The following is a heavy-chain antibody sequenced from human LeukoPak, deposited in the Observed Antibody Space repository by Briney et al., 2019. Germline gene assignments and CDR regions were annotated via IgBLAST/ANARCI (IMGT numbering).Heavy chain of an antibody. D-gene: IGHD3-9*01. CDR3: ARGFRYYDILTGYYVDFDY. CDR2: INGSGDTT. V-gene: IGHV3-23*01. J-gene: IGHJ4*02. Sequence: GGSLRLSCAASGFTLNTYAMSWVRQAPGEGLEWVSAINGSGDTTYYTDSVKGRFTISRDNSKNTLYLQMNSLRAEDTAVYYCARGFRYYDILTGYYVDFDYWGQGTLVTVS. CDR1: GFTLNTYA.